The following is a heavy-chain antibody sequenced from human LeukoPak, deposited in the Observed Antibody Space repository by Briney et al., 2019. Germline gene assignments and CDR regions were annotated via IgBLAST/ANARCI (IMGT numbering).Heavy chain of an antibody. V-gene: IGHV3-23*01. Sequence: GGSLRLSCAASGFTYSTYVMSWVRQAPGKGLEWVSGIGTSGSTTYYADSVKGRFTISRDNSKNTLYLQMNSLRAEDTAVYYCAQHMSRASHPFDYWGQGTLVTVSS. J-gene: IGHJ4*02. CDR3: AQHMSRASHPFDY. D-gene: IGHD5/OR15-5a*01. CDR1: GFTYSTYV. CDR2: IGTSGSTT.